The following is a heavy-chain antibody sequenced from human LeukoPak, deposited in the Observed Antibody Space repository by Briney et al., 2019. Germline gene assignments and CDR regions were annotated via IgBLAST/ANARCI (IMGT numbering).Heavy chain of an antibody. CDR2: IRGSGTGT. D-gene: IGHD6-13*01. CDR3: AKHNGAAAGVPYYFDS. J-gene: IGHJ4*02. CDR1: GFTFSSYA. Sequence: GGSLRLSCAASGFTFSSYAMTWVRQAPGKGLEWVSAIRGSGTGTYYADSVKGRFTISRDNSKNTLYLHMNSLRAEVTAIYYCAKHNGAAAGVPYYFDSWGQETLVTVSS. V-gene: IGHV3-23*01.